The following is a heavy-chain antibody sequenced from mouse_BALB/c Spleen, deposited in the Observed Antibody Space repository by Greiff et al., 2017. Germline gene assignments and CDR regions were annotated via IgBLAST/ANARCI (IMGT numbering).Heavy chain of an antibody. D-gene: IGHD1-1*01. J-gene: IGHJ2*01. CDR3: ARRYYGSTYFDY. CDR2: ISSGGGST. Sequence: EVQRVESGGGLVKPGGSLKLSCAASGFAFSSYDMSWVRQTPEKRLEWVAYISSGGGSTYYPDTVKGRFTISRDNAKNTLYLQMSSLKSEDTAMYYCARRYYGSTYFDYWGQGTTLTVSS. CDR1: GFAFSSYD. V-gene: IGHV5-12-1*01.